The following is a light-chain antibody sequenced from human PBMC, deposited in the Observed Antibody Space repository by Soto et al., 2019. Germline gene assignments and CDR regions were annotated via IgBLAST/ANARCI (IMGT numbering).Light chain of an antibody. V-gene: IGKV3-20*01. Sequence: EIVLTQSPGTLSLSPGERATLSCRASQSVSSSYLAWYQQKPGQAPRLLINSASSRATGIPDRFSGSGSGTDFTITISRLEPEDFAVYYCQQYGSSPWTFGQGTKVEIK. CDR2: SAS. J-gene: IGKJ1*01. CDR1: QSVSSSY. CDR3: QQYGSSPWT.